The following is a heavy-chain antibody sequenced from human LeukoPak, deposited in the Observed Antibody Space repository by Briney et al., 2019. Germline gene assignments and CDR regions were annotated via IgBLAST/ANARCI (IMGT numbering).Heavy chain of an antibody. CDR1: GYTNTFTSFY. V-gene: IGHV1-46*01. D-gene: IGHD2-2*01. CDR2: INPSGGST. CDR3: ASGFVVVPAARGRAPDAFDI. Sequence: GASVKVSCKASGYTNTFTSFYMHWVRQAPGQGLEWMGIINPSGGSTSYALNFQDRVTMTRDTSTSTVYMELSSLRSEDTAVYYCASGFVVVPAARGRAPDAFDIWGQGTMVTVSS. J-gene: IGHJ3*02.